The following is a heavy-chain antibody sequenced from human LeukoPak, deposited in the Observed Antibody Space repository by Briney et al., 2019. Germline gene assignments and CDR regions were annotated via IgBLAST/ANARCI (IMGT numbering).Heavy chain of an antibody. V-gene: IGHV4-59*01. CDR3: ARKDAWQAFDI. CDR2: IYYSGST. J-gene: IGHJ3*02. Sequence: PSETLSLTCTVSGGSISSYYWSWIRQPPGKGLEWIGYIYYSGSTNYNPSLKSRVTISVDTSKNQFSLKLSSVTAADTAVYYCARKDAWQAFDIWGQGTMVTVSS. CDR1: GGSISSYY.